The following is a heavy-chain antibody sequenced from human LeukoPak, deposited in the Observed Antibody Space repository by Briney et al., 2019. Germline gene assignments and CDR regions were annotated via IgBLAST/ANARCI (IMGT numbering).Heavy chain of an antibody. J-gene: IGHJ4*02. D-gene: IGHD6-19*01. CDR1: EFAFSVYE. Sequence: GGSLRLSCAASEFAFSVYEMYWVRQAPGKGLEWVSYISSSGGTRYYAGSVKGRFTISRDNAKNSLYLQMNSLRAEDTAVYYCTTLTVASSFDYWGQGALVTVS. CDR2: ISSSGGTR. V-gene: IGHV3-48*03. CDR3: TTLTVASSFDY.